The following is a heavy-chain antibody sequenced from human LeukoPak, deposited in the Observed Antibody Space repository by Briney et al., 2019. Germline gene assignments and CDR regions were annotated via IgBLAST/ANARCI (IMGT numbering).Heavy chain of an antibody. CDR1: GYTFTSYD. J-gene: IGHJ5*02. Sequence: ASVKVSCKASGYTFTSYDINWVRQATGQGLEWMGWMNPNSGNTGYAQKFQGRVTITRNTSISTAYIELSSLRSEDTAVHYCARAPRITMVRGVIYWFDPWGQGTLVTVSS. CDR3: ARAPRITMVRGVIYWFDP. D-gene: IGHD3-10*01. CDR2: MNPNSGNT. V-gene: IGHV1-8*03.